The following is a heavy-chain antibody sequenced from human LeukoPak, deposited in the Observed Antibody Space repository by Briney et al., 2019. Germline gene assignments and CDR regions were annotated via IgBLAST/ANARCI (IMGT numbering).Heavy chain of an antibody. V-gene: IGHV3-66*01. CDR3: ARSPLTTVTTWYNWFDP. D-gene: IGHD4-11*01. Sequence: GGFLRLFCAGSGFTGSSNYMSWVRQAPGKGLEWVSVIYSGGSTYYADSVKGRFTISRDNSKNTLYLQMNSLRAEDTAVYYCARSPLTTVTTWYNWFDPWGQGTLVTVSS. CDR2: IYSGGST. J-gene: IGHJ5*02. CDR1: GFTGSSNY.